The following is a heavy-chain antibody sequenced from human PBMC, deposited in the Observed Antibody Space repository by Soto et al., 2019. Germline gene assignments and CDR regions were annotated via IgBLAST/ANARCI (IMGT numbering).Heavy chain of an antibody. D-gene: IGHD6-19*01. Sequence: PSETLSLTCTVSGGSVSDGGYYWSWIRQHPGKGLEWLGTIYYSGSTNYNPSLKSRVTISVDTSKNQFSLKLSSVTAADTAVYYCARVAVAGTGIISWFDPWGQGTLVTVSS. CDR2: IYYSGST. V-gene: IGHV4-61*08. J-gene: IGHJ5*02. CDR3: ARVAVAGTGIISWFDP. CDR1: GGSVSDGGYY.